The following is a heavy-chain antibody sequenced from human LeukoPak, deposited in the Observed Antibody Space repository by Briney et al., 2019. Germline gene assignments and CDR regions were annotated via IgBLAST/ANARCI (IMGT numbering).Heavy chain of an antibody. D-gene: IGHD1-20*01. CDR1: GGTFSSYA. V-gene: IGHV1-69*10. Sequence: GASVTVSCKASGGTFSSYAISWVRQAPGQGLEWMGRIIPILGIANYAQKFQGRVTITADKSTSTAYMELSSLRSEDTAVYYCARLSITGTMARRFDYWGQGTLVTVSS. J-gene: IGHJ4*02. CDR2: IIPILGIA. CDR3: ARLSITGTMARRFDY.